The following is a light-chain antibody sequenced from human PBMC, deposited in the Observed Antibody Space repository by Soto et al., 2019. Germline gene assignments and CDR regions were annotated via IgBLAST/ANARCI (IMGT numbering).Light chain of an antibody. CDR2: EGS. J-gene: IGLJ1*01. V-gene: IGLV2-23*01. Sequence: ALTQPASVSGSPGQSITISCTGTSSDVGTYNLVSWYQQHPGQAPKLMIYEGSKRPSGVSNRFSGSKSGNTASLTISGLQAEDEADYYCCSYAGSGTFVFGTGTKVTVL. CDR3: CSYAGSGTFV. CDR1: SSDVGTYNL.